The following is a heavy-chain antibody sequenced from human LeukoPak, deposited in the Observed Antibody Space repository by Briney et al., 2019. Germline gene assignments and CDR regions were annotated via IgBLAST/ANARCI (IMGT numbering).Heavy chain of an antibody. CDR3: ARDFYDILTGPPAANYYYYGMDV. V-gene: IGHV1-46*01. D-gene: IGHD3-9*01. J-gene: IGHJ6*02. CDR2: INPSGGST. CDR1: GYTFTGYY. Sequence: ASVKVSCKASGYTFTGYYMHWVRQAPGQGLEWMGIINPSGGSTSYAQKFQGRVTMTRDTSTSTVYMELSSLRSEDTAVYYCARDFYDILTGPPAANYYYYGMDVWGQGTTVTVSS.